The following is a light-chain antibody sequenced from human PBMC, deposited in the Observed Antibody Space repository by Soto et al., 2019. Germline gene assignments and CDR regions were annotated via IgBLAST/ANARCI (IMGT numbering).Light chain of an antibody. Sequence: QSALTQPRSVSGSPGQSVTISCTGTSSDVGGYNYVSWDQQHPGKAPKLMMYDVSKRPSGVPDRFSGSKSGNTASLTISGLQAEDEADYYCCSYAGSYTFYVFGTGTKLTVL. CDR3: CSYAGSYTFYV. CDR1: SSDVGGYNY. J-gene: IGLJ1*01. V-gene: IGLV2-11*01. CDR2: DVS.